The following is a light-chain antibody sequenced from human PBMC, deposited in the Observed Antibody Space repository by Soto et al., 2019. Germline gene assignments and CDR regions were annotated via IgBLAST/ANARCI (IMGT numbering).Light chain of an antibody. Sequence: TQSPSSLSASTGDRVTITCRASQGISSYLAWYQQKPGQAPRLLIYGASNRATGIPDRFSGSGSGTDFTLTISRLEPEDFAVYYCQQYGSSGTFGQGTKVDIK. J-gene: IGKJ1*01. CDR2: GAS. V-gene: IGKV3-20*01. CDR1: QGISSY. CDR3: QQYGSSGT.